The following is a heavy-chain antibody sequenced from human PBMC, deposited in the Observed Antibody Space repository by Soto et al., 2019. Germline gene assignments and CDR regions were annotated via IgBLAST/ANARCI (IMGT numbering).Heavy chain of an antibody. V-gene: IGHV3-7*01. Sequence: GGSLRLSCAASGLIFSSYSMNWVRQAPGKELEWVANIKTDGGEKYYADSVKGRFTISRDNAKNSLSLQMDSLRAEDTAVYYCARSSGWRDSFDMWGRGTLVTVSS. CDR1: GLIFSSYS. CDR3: ARSSGWRDSFDM. CDR2: IKTDGGEK. D-gene: IGHD2-15*01. J-gene: IGHJ3*02.